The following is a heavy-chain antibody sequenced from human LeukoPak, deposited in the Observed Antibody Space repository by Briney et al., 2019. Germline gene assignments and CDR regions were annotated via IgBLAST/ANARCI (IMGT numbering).Heavy chain of an antibody. CDR1: GGSISGYY. J-gene: IGHJ3*01. Sequence: SETLSLTCTVSGGSISGYYWSWIRQSPGKGLEWTGYISYSGSTSYNPSLKSRLTISVDTSTNQISLKLNSLSDADTAIYYCVRGAVSAGGVFDVWGQGTLDTVS. V-gene: IGHV4-59*01. D-gene: IGHD2-8*02. CDR2: ISYSGST. CDR3: VRGAVSAGGVFDV.